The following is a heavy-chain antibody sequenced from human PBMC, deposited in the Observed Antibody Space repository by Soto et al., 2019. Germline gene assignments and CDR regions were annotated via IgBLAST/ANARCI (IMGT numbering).Heavy chain of an antibody. D-gene: IGHD3-22*01. CDR3: ARFDYYDSSGYWSIDY. CDR1: GGSVSSGSYY. Sequence: PSETLSLTCTVSGGSVSSGSYYWSWIRQPPGKGLEWIGYIYYSGSTNYNPSLKSRVTISVDTSKNQFSLKLSSVTAADTAVYYCARFDYYDSSGYWSIDYWGQGTLVTVPS. CDR2: IYYSGST. V-gene: IGHV4-61*01. J-gene: IGHJ4*02.